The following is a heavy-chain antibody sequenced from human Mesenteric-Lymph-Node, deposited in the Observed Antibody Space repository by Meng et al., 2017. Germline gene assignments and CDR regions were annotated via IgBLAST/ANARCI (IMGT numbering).Heavy chain of an antibody. CDR2: IYYSGST. D-gene: IGHD2-15*01. CDR1: GGSISSGGYY. J-gene: IGHJ5*02. V-gene: IGHV4-31*03. CDR3: ARECHGGSCHKPPGWFDP. Sequence: SETLSLTCTVSGGSISSGGYYWSWIRQHPGKGLEWIGYIYYSGSTYYNPSLKSRVTISVDTSKNQFSLKLSSVTAADTAVYYCARECHGGSCHKPPGWFDPWGQGTLVTVSS.